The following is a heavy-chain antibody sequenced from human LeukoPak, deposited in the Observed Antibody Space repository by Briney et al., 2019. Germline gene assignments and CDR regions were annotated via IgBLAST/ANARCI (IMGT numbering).Heavy chain of an antibody. J-gene: IGHJ6*02. CDR3: ARGRDYDFWSGYYFPVYYYYGMDV. D-gene: IGHD3-3*01. V-gene: IGHV1-8*01. Sequence: ASVKVSCKASGYTFTSYDINWVRQATGQGLEWMGWMNPNSGNTGYAQKFQGRVTMTRNTSISTAYMELSSLRSEDTAVYYCARGRDYDFWSGYYFPVYYYYGMDVWGQGTRSPSP. CDR2: MNPNSGNT. CDR1: GYTFTSYD.